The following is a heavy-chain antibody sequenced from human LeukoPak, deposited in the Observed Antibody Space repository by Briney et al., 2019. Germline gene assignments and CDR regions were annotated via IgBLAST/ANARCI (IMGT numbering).Heavy chain of an antibody. CDR2: IKSKSDGGTI. V-gene: IGHV3-15*01. J-gene: IGHJ4*02. CDR3: TTDLGIPSGGDFDC. D-gene: IGHD6-13*01. CDR1: GFTFSNAW. Sequence: GGSLRLSCAASGFTFSNAWMSWVRQAPGKGLEWVCRIKSKSDGGTIDYGATVQGRFTISRDDSKNTLYLQMSSLKTEDTAVYYCTTDLGIPSGGDFDCWGQGTLVTVSS.